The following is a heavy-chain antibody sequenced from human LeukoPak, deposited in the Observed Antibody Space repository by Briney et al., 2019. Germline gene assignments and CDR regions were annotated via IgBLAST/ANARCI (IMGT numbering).Heavy chain of an antibody. CDR1: GGTFSSYA. CDR2: INPIFGTA. Sequence: SVKVSCKASGGTFSSYAISWVRQAPGQGLEWMGGINPIFGTANYAQKFQGRVTITADESTSTAYMELSSLRSEDTAVYSCAREDRSDYGGNPLGSNWFDPWGQGTLVTVSS. V-gene: IGHV1-69*13. D-gene: IGHD4-23*01. J-gene: IGHJ5*02. CDR3: AREDRSDYGGNPLGSNWFDP.